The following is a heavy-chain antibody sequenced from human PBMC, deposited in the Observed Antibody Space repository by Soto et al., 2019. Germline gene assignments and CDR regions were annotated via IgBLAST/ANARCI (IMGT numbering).Heavy chain of an antibody. V-gene: IGHV1-69*02. CDR2: IIPILGIA. D-gene: IGHD3-10*01. J-gene: IGHJ4*02. CDR1: GGTFSSYT. Sequence: QVQLVQSGAEVKKPGSSVKVSCKAAGGTFSSYTISWVRQAPGQGLEWMGRIIPILGIANYAQKFQGRVKITADKSKSKAYMELSSLRSEDTAVYYCARGGEMAPAYFDYWGQGTLVTVSS. CDR3: ARGGEMAPAYFDY.